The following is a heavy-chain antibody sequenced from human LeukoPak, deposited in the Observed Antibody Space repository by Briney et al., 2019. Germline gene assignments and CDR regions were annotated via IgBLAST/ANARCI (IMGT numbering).Heavy chain of an antibody. D-gene: IGHD3-3*01. Sequence: SETLSLTCTVSGGSISSHYWSWIRQPPGKGLEWIGYIYYSGSTNYNPSLKSRVTISVDTSKNQFSLKLSSVTAADTAVYYCARDSICDFWSGYPYYYYMDVWGKGTTVTVSS. V-gene: IGHV4-59*11. CDR3: ARDSICDFWSGYPYYYYMDV. CDR2: IYYSGST. J-gene: IGHJ6*03. CDR1: GGSISSHY.